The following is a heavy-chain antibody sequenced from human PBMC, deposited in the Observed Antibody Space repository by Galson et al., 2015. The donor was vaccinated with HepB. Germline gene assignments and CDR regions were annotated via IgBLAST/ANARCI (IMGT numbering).Heavy chain of an antibody. Sequence: PALVKPTQTLTLTCTFSGFSLSTSGMCVSWIRQPPGKALEWLARIDWDDDKYYSTSLKTRLTISKDTSKNQVVLTMTNMDPVDTATYYCARIRLGISYYYYGMDVWGQGTTVTVSS. V-gene: IGHV2-70*11. D-gene: IGHD7-27*01. CDR1: GFSLSTSGMC. CDR2: IDWDDDK. CDR3: ARIRLGISYYYYGMDV. J-gene: IGHJ6*02.